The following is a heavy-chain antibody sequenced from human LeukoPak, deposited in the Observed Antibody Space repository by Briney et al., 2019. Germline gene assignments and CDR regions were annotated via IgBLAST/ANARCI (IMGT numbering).Heavy chain of an antibody. CDR2: IIPIFGTA. CDR3: ARGTGVLQSAYYFDY. V-gene: IGHV1-69*06. J-gene: IGHJ4*02. D-gene: IGHD3-10*01. CDR1: GGTFSSYA. Sequence: SVTVSCKASGGTFSSYAISWVRQAPRQGLEWMGGIIPIFGTASYAQKFQGRVTITADKSTSTAYMELSSLRSDDTAVYYCARGTGVLQSAYYFDYWGQGTLVTVSS.